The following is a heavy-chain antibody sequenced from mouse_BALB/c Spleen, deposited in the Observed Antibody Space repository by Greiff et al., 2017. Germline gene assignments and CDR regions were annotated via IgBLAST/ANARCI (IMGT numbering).Heavy chain of an antibody. Sequence: EVHLVESGGGLVQPGGSRKLSCAASGFTFSSFGMHWVRQAPEKGLEWVAYISSGSSTIYYADTVKGRFTISRDNPKNTLFLQMTSLRSEDTAMYYCARWYDYDGGFAYWGQGTLVTVSA. CDR1: GFTFSSFG. CDR2: ISSGSSTI. D-gene: IGHD2-4*01. CDR3: ARWYDYDGGFAY. J-gene: IGHJ3*01. V-gene: IGHV5-17*02.